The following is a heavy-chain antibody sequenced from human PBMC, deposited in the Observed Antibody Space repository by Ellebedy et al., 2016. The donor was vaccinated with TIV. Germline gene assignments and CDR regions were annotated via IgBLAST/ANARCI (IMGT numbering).Heavy chain of an antibody. CDR1: GYTFTGYY. J-gene: IGHJ5*02. Sequence: ASVKVSCXASGYTFTGYYMHWVRQAPGQGLQWMGWINPNSGGTNYAQKFQGWVTMTRDTSISTAYMELSRLRSDDTAVYYCARGGSGSLPFDPWGQGTLVTVSS. V-gene: IGHV1-2*04. CDR2: INPNSGGT. CDR3: ARGGSGSLPFDP. D-gene: IGHD3-10*01.